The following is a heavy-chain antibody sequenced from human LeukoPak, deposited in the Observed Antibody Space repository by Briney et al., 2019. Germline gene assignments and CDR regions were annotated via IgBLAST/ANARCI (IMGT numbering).Heavy chain of an antibody. D-gene: IGHD6-19*01. V-gene: IGHV1-2*06. J-gene: IGHJ5*02. CDR1: GYTFTGYY. CDR3: ARESAPRLGVAGPFNWFDP. Sequence: ASVKVSCKASGYTFTGYYMHWVRQAPGQGLEWMGRINPNSGGTNYAQKFQGRVTMTRDTSISTAYMELSRLRSDDTAVYYYARESAPRLGVAGPFNWFDPWGQGTLVTVSS. CDR2: INPNSGGT.